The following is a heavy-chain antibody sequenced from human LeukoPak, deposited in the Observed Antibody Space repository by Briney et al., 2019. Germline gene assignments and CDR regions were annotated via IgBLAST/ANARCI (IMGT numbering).Heavy chain of an antibody. Sequence: GRFTISRDNAKNSLYLQMNSLRAEDTAVYYCAKGPAPFYCSGGSCYFDYWGQGTLVTVSS. J-gene: IGHJ4*02. CDR3: AKGPAPFYCSGGSCYFDY. V-gene: IGHV3-11*05. D-gene: IGHD2-15*01.